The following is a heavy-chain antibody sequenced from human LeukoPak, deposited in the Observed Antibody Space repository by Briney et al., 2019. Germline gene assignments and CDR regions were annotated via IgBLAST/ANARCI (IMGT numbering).Heavy chain of an antibody. J-gene: IGHJ4*02. V-gene: IGHV3-23*01. CDR1: GFSFSSYA. Sequence: GGSLRLSCAASGFSFSSYAMSWVRQAPGKGLEWVSVTSAGGSGTYYADSVKGRFTTSRDNSKNTLYLQMNSLRAEDTAVYYCAKDGRDSSGWYRNYYDYWGQGTLVTVSS. CDR2: TSAGGSGT. D-gene: IGHD6-19*01. CDR3: AKDGRDSSGWYRNYYDY.